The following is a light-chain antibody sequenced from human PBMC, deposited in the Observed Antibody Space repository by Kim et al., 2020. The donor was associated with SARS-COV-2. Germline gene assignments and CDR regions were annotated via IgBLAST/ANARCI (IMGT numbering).Light chain of an antibody. CDR2: AAS. V-gene: IGKV1-39*01. Sequence: DIRMTQSPSSLSASVGDRVTIACRASQSISNYLNWYQQKPGKAPNLLIYAASSLQGGVPSRFSGSGSGTDFTLTISSLQPEDFATYYCQQSHTAPSLTFGGGTKVDIK. CDR3: QQSHTAPSLT. J-gene: IGKJ4*01. CDR1: QSISNY.